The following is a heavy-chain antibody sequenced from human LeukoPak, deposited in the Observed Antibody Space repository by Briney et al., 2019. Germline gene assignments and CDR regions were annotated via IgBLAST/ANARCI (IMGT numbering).Heavy chain of an antibody. D-gene: IGHD2-2*02. CDR2: INPNSGGT. CDR3: AGVPAAIKRPSGYFDY. Sequence: ASVKVSCKASGYTFTGYYMHWVRQAPGQGLEWMGWINPNSGGTNYAQKFQGRVTMTRDTSISTAYMELSRLRSDDTAVYYCAGVPAAIKRPSGYFDYWGQGTLVTVSS. J-gene: IGHJ4*02. V-gene: IGHV1-2*02. CDR1: GYTFTGYY.